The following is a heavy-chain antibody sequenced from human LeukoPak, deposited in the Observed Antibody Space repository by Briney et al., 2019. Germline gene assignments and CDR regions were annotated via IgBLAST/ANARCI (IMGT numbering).Heavy chain of an antibody. CDR1: GGSISSYY. V-gene: IGHV4-4*07. Sequence: SETLSLTCTVSGGSISSYYWSWIRQPAGKGLEWIGRIYTSGSTNYNPSLKSRVTMSVDTSKNQFSLKLSSVTAADTAVYYCASSIPYSGSPATFDYWGQGTLVTVSS. D-gene: IGHD6-6*01. J-gene: IGHJ4*02. CDR2: IYTSGST. CDR3: ASSIPYSGSPATFDY.